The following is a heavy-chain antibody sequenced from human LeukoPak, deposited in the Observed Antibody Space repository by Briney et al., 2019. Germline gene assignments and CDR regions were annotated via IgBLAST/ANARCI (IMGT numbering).Heavy chain of an antibody. CDR1: GFTFSSYE. V-gene: IGHV3-48*03. D-gene: IGHD2-15*01. CDR2: ISSSGSTI. CDR3: ARDLYCSGGSRYRPSLLDY. J-gene: IGHJ4*02. Sequence: TGGSLRLSCAASGFTFSSYEMNWVRQAPGKGLEWVSYISSSGSTIYYADSVKGRFTISRDNAKNSLYLQMNSLRAEDTAVYYCARDLYCSGGSRYRPSLLDYWGQGTLVTVSS.